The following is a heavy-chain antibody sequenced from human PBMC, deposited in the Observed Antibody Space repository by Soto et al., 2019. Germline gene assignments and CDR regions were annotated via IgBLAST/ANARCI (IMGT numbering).Heavy chain of an antibody. CDR3: YNDFWSGYAGGYYYGMDV. CDR2: IYYSGST. Sequence: SVTMCLTSTVAGGNIISSSCYWGWIRKPPGKGLEWIGSIYYSGSTYYNPSLKSRVTISVDTSKNQFSLKLSSVTAADTAVYYCYNDFWSGYAGGYYYGMDVWGQGTTVTVSS. J-gene: IGHJ6*02. V-gene: IGHV4-39*01. D-gene: IGHD3-3*01. CDR1: GGNIISSSCY.